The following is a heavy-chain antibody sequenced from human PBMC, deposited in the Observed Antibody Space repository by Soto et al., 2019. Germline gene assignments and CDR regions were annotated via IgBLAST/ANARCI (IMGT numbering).Heavy chain of an antibody. CDR2: INHSGST. Sequence: PSETLSLTCAVYGGSFSGYYWSWIRQPPGKGLEWVGEINHSGSTNYNPSLKSRVTISVDTSKNQFSLKLSSVTAADTAVYYCATTNWNYVKYWGQGTLVTVSS. J-gene: IGHJ4*02. CDR1: GGSFSGYY. CDR3: ATTNWNYVKY. D-gene: IGHD1-7*01. V-gene: IGHV4-34*01.